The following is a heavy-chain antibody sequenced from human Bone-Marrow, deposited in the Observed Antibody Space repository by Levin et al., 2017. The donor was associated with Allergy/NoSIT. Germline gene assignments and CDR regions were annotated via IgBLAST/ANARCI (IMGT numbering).Heavy chain of an antibody. CDR1: GYTFTSYD. J-gene: IGHJ4*02. CDR3: ARGIVEMATIFDY. Sequence: GESLKISCKASGYTFTSYDINWVRQATGQGLEWMGWMNPNSGNTGYAQKFQGRVTMTRNTSISTAYMELSSLRSEDTAVYYCARGIVEMATIFDYWGQGTLVTVSS. CDR2: MNPNSGNT. D-gene: IGHD5-24*01. V-gene: IGHV1-8*01.